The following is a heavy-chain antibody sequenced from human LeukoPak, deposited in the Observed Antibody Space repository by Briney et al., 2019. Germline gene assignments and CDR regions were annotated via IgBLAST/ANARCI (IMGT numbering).Heavy chain of an antibody. Sequence: GGSLRLSCAASGFTFSSYAMSWVRQAPGKGLEWVSSISSSSSYIYYADSVKGRFTISRDNAKNSLYLQMNSLRAEDTAVYYCARDGVGYYDSSGYFARFDPWGQGTLVTVSS. J-gene: IGHJ5*02. V-gene: IGHV3-21*01. D-gene: IGHD3-22*01. CDR1: GFTFSSYA. CDR3: ARDGVGYYDSSGYFARFDP. CDR2: ISSSSSYI.